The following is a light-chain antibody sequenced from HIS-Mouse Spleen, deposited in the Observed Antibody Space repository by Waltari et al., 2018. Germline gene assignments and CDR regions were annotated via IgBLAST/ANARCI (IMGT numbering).Light chain of an antibody. CDR2: EGS. Sequence: QSALTQPASVSGSPGQSIIISCTGTSSDVGSYNLVSCYQQHPGKAPKLMIYEGSKRPSGVSNRFSGSKSGNTASLTISGLQAEDEADYYCCSYAGSSTYWVFGGGTKLTVL. CDR3: CSYAGSSTYWV. J-gene: IGLJ3*02. CDR1: SSDVGSYNL. V-gene: IGLV2-23*01.